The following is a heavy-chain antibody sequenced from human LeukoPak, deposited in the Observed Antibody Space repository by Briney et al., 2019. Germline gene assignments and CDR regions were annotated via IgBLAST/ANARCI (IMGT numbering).Heavy chain of an antibody. J-gene: IGHJ4*02. CDR1: GGTFSSYA. D-gene: IGHD1-26*01. CDR2: ISTYNDNT. V-gene: IGHV1-18*01. Sequence: ASVKVSCKASGGTFSSYAISWVRQAPGQGLEWMGGISTYNDNTNYAQKFQGRVTMTTDTSTSTAYMELRSLRSDDTAVYYCARQSTRLFNTGSYYPPPAYDYWGQGALVIVSS. CDR3: ARQSTRLFNTGSYYPPPAYDY.